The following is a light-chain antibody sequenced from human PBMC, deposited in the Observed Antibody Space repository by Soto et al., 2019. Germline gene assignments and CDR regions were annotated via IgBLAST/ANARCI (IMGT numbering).Light chain of an antibody. CDR2: AAS. Sequence: DIQMTQSPSSLSASVGDRVTITCRASQSISSYLNWYQQKPGKAPKLLIYAASILQSGVPSRFSGSGSGTDFTVTISSLQPEDFATYYCQQSYSTPFTFGPGTKVDIK. J-gene: IGKJ3*01. CDR3: QQSYSTPFT. CDR1: QSISSY. V-gene: IGKV1-39*01.